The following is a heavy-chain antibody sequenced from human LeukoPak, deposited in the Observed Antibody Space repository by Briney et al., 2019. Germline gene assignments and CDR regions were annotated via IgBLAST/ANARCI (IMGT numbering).Heavy chain of an antibody. V-gene: IGHV3-23*01. CDR3: AKTPGGAAGNRVFDH. CDR2: ISASGDGI. CDR1: GFTFSSHA. Sequence: GGSLRLSCAASGFTFSSHAMSWVRQAPGKGLEWVSAISASGDGIYYTDSVKGRFTMSRDNSKDTLYRQMNSLRADDTAVYYCAKTPGGAAGNRVFDHWGQGALVTVSS. J-gene: IGHJ4*02. D-gene: IGHD6-13*01.